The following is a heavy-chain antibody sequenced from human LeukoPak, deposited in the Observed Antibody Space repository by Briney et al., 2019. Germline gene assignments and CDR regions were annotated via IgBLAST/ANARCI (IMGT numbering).Heavy chain of an antibody. CDR3: ARRYGSGSWWLGGRVRPHYAFDI. CDR2: IYYSGST. Sequence: SETLSLTCTVSGGSISSGDYYWSWIRQPPGKGLEWIGYIYYSGSTYYNPSLKSRVTISVDTSKNQFSLKLSSVTAADTAVYYCARRYGSGSWWLGGRVRPHYAFDIWGQGTMVTVSS. D-gene: IGHD3-10*01. V-gene: IGHV4-30-4*01. CDR1: GGSISSGDYY. J-gene: IGHJ3*02.